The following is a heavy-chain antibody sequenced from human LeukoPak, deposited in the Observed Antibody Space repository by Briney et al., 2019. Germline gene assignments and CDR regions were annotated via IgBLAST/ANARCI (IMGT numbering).Heavy chain of an antibody. Sequence: SETLSLTCTVSGGSISSYYWSWIRQPPGKGLEWIGYIYYSGSTNYNPSLKSRVTISVDTSKNQFSLKLSSVTAADTAVYYCARGDFWSGYYPYWGQGTLVTVSS. CDR3: ARGDFWSGYYPY. CDR2: IYYSGST. D-gene: IGHD3-3*01. J-gene: IGHJ4*02. V-gene: IGHV4-59*01. CDR1: GGSISSYY.